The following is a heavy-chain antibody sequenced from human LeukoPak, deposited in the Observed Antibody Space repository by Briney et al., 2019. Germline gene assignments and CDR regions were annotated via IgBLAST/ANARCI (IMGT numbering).Heavy chain of an antibody. CDR1: GFTFSDYY. CDR2: ISSSSSYT. V-gene: IGHV3-11*05. D-gene: IGHD3-9*01. J-gene: IGHJ4*02. CDR3: ARDPGVLRYFDWPAGLDY. Sequence: GGSLRLSCAASGFTFSDYYMSWIRQAPGKGLEWGSYISSSSSYTNYADSVKGRFTISRDNAKNSLYLQMNSLRAEDTAVYYCARDPGVLRYFDWPAGLDYWGQGTLVTVSS.